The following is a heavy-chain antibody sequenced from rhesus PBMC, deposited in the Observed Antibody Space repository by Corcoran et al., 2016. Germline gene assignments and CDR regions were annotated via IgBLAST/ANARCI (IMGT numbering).Heavy chain of an antibody. CDR3: GGQAITSPLDV. V-gene: IGHV1-198*02. CDR1: GFTFGRYA. D-gene: IGHD3-40*01. Sequence: QVQLVQSGAEVKKPGASVKVSCTASGFTFGRYAIRWVTQAPGKGIEWRGVISLIVGITNYAEKCHGRVTITADTSTSTAYRELSSLRSEDTAVYYCGGQAITSPLDVWGRGVLVTVSS. J-gene: IGHJ5-2*02. CDR2: ISLIVGIT.